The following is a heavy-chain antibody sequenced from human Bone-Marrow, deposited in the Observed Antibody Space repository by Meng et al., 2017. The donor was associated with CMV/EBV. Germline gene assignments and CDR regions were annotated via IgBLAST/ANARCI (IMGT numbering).Heavy chain of an antibody. CDR1: GFTFDDYA. D-gene: IGHD6-19*01. V-gene: IGHV3-9*01. CDR3: ARGLPSGWAQ. CDR2: ISWNSGSI. Sequence: SLKISCAASGFTFDDYAMHWVRQAPGKGLEWVSGISWNSGSIGYADSVKGRFTISRDNAKNSLSLQMNSLRAEDTAVYYCARGLPSGWAQWGQGTLVTVSS. J-gene: IGHJ1*01.